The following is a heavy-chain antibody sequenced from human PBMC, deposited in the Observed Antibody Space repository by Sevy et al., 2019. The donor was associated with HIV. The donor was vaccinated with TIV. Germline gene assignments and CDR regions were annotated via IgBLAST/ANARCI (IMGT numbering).Heavy chain of an antibody. CDR1: GFTFSDYV. D-gene: IGHD3-9*01. CDR2: ISHETTVK. Sequence: GGYLRLSCAASGFTFSDYVMHWVRQAPGKGLERLARISHETTVKYYADSLKGRFTISRDNSKNTLYLQMNSLRHEDTAIYHCARDADWSLNYWGQGTLVTVSS. J-gene: IGHJ4*02. CDR3: ARDADWSLNY. V-gene: IGHV3-30*04.